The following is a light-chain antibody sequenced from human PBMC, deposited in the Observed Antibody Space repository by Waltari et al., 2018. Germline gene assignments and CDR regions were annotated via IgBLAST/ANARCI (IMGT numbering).Light chain of an antibody. CDR2: DVS. J-gene: IGLJ1*01. CDR1: SSDVGGYNY. Sequence: QSALTQPASVSGSPGPSITIPCPGTSSDVGGYNYVPGYQHHPGKAPKLIIFDVSNRPSGVSNRFSGSKSGNTASLTISGLQAGDEADYYCSSYTDNNAPYVFGTGTKVTVL. CDR3: SSYTDNNAPYV. V-gene: IGLV2-14*03.